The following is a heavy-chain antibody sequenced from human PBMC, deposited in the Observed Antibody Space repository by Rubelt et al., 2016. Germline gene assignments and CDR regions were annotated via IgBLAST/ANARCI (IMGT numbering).Heavy chain of an antibody. Sequence: VRLVESGGGVVQPGRSLRLSCAASGFTFSNYAMGWVRQAPGKGLEWVSGFSYSGSGTYYADSVKGRFTISRDNSKNTLYLEINSLRGEDTAVYYCGSDWGKGDSHYIDVWGKGTTVTVSS. CDR1: GFTFSNYA. CDR3: GSDWGKGDSHYIDV. CDR2: FSYSGSGT. D-gene: IGHD2-21*02. J-gene: IGHJ6*03. V-gene: IGHV3-23*04.